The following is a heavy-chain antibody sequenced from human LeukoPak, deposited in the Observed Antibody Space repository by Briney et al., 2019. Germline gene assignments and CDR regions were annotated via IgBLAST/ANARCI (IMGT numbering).Heavy chain of an antibody. J-gene: IGHJ4*02. Sequence: SVKVSCKAAGGTFSSYAISWVRQAPGQGLEWMGGIIPIFGTANYAQKFQGRGTITADKSTSTAYMELSSLRSEDTAVYYCASSRVRFFDRIAVAVGFDYWGQGTLVTVSS. CDR2: IIPIFGTA. CDR1: GGTFSSYA. CDR3: ASSRVRFFDRIAVAVGFDY. D-gene: IGHD6-19*01. V-gene: IGHV1-69*06.